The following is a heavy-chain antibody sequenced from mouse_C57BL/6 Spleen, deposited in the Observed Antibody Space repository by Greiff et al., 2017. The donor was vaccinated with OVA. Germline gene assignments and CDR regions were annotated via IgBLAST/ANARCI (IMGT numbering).Heavy chain of an antibody. CDR1: GYAFSSSW. CDR3: ARRRTRGNSYYYAMDY. Sequence: QVQLQQSGPELVKPGASVKISCKASGYAFSSSWMNWVKQRPGKGLEWIGRIYPGDGDTNYNGKVKGKATLTADKSSSTAYMQLSSLTSEDSAVYFCARRRTRGNSYYYAMDYWGQGTSVTVSS. D-gene: IGHD2-1*01. J-gene: IGHJ4*01. CDR2: IYPGDGDT. V-gene: IGHV1-82*01.